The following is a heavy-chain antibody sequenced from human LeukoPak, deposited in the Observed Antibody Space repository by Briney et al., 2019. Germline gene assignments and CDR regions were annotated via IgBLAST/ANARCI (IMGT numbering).Heavy chain of an antibody. CDR2: ISAYNGNT. CDR1: GYTFTSYG. Sequence: ASVKVSCKASGYTFTSYGISWVRQAPGQGLEWMGWISAYNGNTNYAQKLQGRVTMTTDTSTSTAYMELRSLRSDDTAVYYCAVKYCSGGSCYSGGDYWGQGTLVTVSS. D-gene: IGHD2-15*01. CDR3: AVKYCSGGSCYSGGDY. V-gene: IGHV1-18*01. J-gene: IGHJ4*02.